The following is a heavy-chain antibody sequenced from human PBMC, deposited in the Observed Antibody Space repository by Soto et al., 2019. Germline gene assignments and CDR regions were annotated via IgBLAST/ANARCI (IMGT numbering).Heavy chain of an antibody. CDR3: ARGGVGDTMTYFDN. Sequence: QVHLVQSGTEVKKPGASVTVSCKASNYIFTSYAITWVRQAPGQGLEWMGWITSYNGNTNYAQKLQGRVTMTTDTSTTTTYMQLRSLRSDDTAVYYCARGGVGDTMTYFDNWGQGTLVTVSS. V-gene: IGHV1-18*04. CDR1: NYIFTSYA. J-gene: IGHJ4*02. D-gene: IGHD1-26*01. CDR2: ITSYNGNT.